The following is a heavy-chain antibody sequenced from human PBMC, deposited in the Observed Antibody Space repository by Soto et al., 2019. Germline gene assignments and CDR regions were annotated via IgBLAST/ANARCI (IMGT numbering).Heavy chain of an antibody. Sequence: GGSLRLSCAASGFTFSSYTMHWVRQAPGKGLEWVAVISFDGTNTYYADSVKGRFTISRDNSKNTLYLQINSLRAEDTAVYYCARSEGGGYYKLTLYYFDYWGQGTLVTVS. CDR3: ARSEGGGYYKLTLYYFDY. D-gene: IGHD3-22*01. V-gene: IGHV3-30-3*01. CDR1: GFTFSSYT. J-gene: IGHJ4*02. CDR2: ISFDGTNT.